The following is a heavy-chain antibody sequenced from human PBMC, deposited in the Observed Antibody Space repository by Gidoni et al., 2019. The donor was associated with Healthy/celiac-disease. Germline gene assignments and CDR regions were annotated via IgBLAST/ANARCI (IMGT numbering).Heavy chain of an antibody. J-gene: IGHJ3*02. V-gene: IGHV4-39*01. Sequence: QLQLQESGPGLVKPSETLSLTCTVSGGSISSSSYYWGWIRQPPGKGLEWIGSIYYSGSTYYNPSLKSRVTISVDTSKNQFSLKLSSVTAADTAVYYCASLAHYDSRDVGGAFDIWGQGTMVTVSS. CDR3: ASLAHYDSRDVGGAFDI. CDR1: GGSISSSSYY. CDR2: IYYSGST. D-gene: IGHD3-22*01.